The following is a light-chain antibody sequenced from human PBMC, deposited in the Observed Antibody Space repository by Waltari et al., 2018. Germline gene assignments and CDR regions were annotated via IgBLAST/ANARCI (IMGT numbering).Light chain of an antibody. CDR2: DVN. CDR3: ASYTRTSTLL. Sequence: QSALTQPASVSGSPGQSITIFCTGTSSDVGGYNYVSWYQHYPGKAPKVIIYDVNERPSGISNRFSGSKSGKMASLTISGLQTEDEADYYCASYTRTSTLLFGGGTKLTVL. J-gene: IGLJ3*02. V-gene: IGLV2-14*03. CDR1: SSDVGGYNY.